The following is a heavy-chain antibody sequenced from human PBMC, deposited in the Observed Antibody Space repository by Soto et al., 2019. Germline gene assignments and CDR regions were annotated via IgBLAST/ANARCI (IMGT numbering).Heavy chain of an antibody. J-gene: IGHJ3*02. Sequence: VGSLRLSCAVSGFICSSYDMSWVRQAPGKGLEWVSTILVGGSTHYEDSVKGRFTISRDTSKNTVYLQMNSLTAGDTAFYYCAKATETSGGAFEIYGQGTMVTVSS. D-gene: IGHD1-1*01. CDR2: ILVGGST. CDR3: AKATETSGGAFEI. V-gene: IGHV3-23*01. CDR1: GFICSSYD.